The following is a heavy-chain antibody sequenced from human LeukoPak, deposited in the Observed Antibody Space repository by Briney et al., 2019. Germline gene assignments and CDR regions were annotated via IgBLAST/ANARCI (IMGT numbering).Heavy chain of an antibody. CDR1: GYTFIDYY. J-gene: IGHJ4*02. CDR3: ARGGGRYSVDY. Sequence: GASVKVSCKASGYTFIDYYMHWVRQAPGQGLEWIGWISPNSGGTKSVQKFQGRVTMTRDTSITTVYMEVSGLSFDDTAVYYCARGGGRYSVDYWGQGTLVIVSS. V-gene: IGHV1-2*02. D-gene: IGHD1-26*01. CDR2: ISPNSGGT.